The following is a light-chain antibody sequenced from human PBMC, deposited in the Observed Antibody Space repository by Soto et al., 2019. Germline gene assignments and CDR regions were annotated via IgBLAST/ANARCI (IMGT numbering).Light chain of an antibody. CDR3: QSYDSRLSGVV. CDR2: GNS. V-gene: IGLV1-40*01. Sequence: QSVLTQPPSVSGASGQRVTISCTGSSSNIGAGYDVHWYQQLPGTAPKLLIYGNSNRPSGVPDRFSASKSDTSGSLAITGLQAEDAADYCCQSYDSRLSGVVFGGGTKLTVL. CDR1: SSNIGAGYD. J-gene: IGLJ2*01.